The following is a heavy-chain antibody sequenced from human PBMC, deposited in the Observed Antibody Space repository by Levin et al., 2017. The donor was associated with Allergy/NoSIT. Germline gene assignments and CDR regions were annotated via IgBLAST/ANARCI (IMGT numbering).Heavy chain of an antibody. Sequence: ASVKVSCKASGYTFTSYYMHWVRQAPGQGLEWMGIINPSGGSTSYAQKFQGRVTMTRDTSTSTVYMELSSLRSEDTAVYYCARTPTVLRYFDWLLWGGIFDYWGQGTLVTVSS. J-gene: IGHJ4*02. CDR3: ARTPTVLRYFDWLLWGGIFDY. CDR2: INPSGGST. D-gene: IGHD3-9*01. CDR1: GYTFTSYY. V-gene: IGHV1-46*03.